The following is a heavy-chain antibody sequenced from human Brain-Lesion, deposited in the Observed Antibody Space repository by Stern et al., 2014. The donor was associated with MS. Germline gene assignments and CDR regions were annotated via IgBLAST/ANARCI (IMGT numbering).Heavy chain of an antibody. V-gene: IGHV1-24*01. D-gene: IGHD1-26*01. CDR1: GYTLTELS. J-gene: IGHJ4*02. CDR2: FDPEDGET. Sequence: VQLVESGAEVKKPGASVKVSCKVSGYTLTELSMHWVRQAPRKGLEWMGGFDPEDGETVYAQKFQGRITMTEDTSADSAYMELSSLRSEDTAVYYCATLSPGAGGNYYRHFGYWGQGTLVTVSS. CDR3: ATLSPGAGGNYYRHFGY.